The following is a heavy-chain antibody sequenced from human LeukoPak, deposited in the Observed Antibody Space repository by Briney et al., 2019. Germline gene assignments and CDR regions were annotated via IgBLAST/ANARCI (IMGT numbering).Heavy chain of an antibody. D-gene: IGHD3-22*01. Sequence: GASVKVSCKASGGTFNSYAISWVRRAPGQGLEWMGGIIPIFGTANYAQKFQGRVTITADKSTSTAYMELSSLRSEDTAVYYCARKVPNDSSGYYYRGQFDPWGQGTLVTVSS. CDR3: ARKVPNDSSGYYYRGQFDP. CDR1: GGTFNSYA. J-gene: IGHJ5*02. V-gene: IGHV1-69*06. CDR2: IIPIFGTA.